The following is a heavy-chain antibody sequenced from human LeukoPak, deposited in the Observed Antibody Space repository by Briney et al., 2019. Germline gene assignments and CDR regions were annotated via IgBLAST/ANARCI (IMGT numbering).Heavy chain of an antibody. CDR1: GFTFSSYA. Sequence: GGSLRLSCAASGFTFSSYAMHWVRQAPGKGLEYVSAISSNGGSTYYANSVKDRFTISRDNSKNTLHLQMGSLRAEDMAVYYCARDLWASRGGYDHGDYWGQGTLVTVSS. J-gene: IGHJ4*02. CDR2: ISSNGGST. V-gene: IGHV3-64*01. CDR3: ARDLWASRGGYDHGDY. D-gene: IGHD5-12*01.